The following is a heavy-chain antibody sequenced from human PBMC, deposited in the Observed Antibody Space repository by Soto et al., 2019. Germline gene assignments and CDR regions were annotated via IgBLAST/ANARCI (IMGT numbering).Heavy chain of an antibody. J-gene: IGHJ4*02. CDR2: IIPILGIA. D-gene: IGHD2-2*01. Sequence: QVQLVQSGAEVKKPGSSVKVSCKASGGTFSSYTISWVRQAPGQGLEWMGRIIPILGIANYAQKFQGRVTMTADKSTSTAYMELSSLRSEDTAVYYCARGPDPMQNHALFDYWGQGTLVTVSS. CDR1: GGTFSSYT. V-gene: IGHV1-69*02. CDR3: ARGPDPMQNHALFDY.